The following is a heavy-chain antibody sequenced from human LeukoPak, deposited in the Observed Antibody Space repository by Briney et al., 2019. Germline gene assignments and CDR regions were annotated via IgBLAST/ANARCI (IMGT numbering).Heavy chain of an antibody. CDR1: GGSISSGGYS. CDR2: IYHSGST. CDR3: ARGARGAIDY. V-gene: IGHV4-30-2*01. D-gene: IGHD1-26*01. J-gene: IGHJ4*02. Sequence: SETLSLTCAVSGGSISSGGYSWGWIRQPPGKGLEWIGYIYHSGSTYYNPSLKSRVTISVDRSKNQFSLKLSSVTAADTAVYYCARGARGAIDYWGQGTLVTVSS.